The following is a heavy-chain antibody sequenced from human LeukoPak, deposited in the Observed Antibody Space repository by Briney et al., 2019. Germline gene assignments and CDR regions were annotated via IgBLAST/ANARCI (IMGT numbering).Heavy chain of an antibody. V-gene: IGHV1-2*02. D-gene: IGHD3-3*01. CDR1: GYTFTGYY. J-gene: IGHJ4*02. CDR3: ARQGSGKYYDFWGGYRAFDY. CDR2: INPNSGGT. Sequence: VASVKVSCKASGYTFTGYYMHWVRQAPGQGLEWMGWINPNSGGTNYAQKFQGRVTMTRDTSISTAYMELSRLRSDDTAVYYCARQGSGKYYDFWGGYRAFDYWGQGTLVTVSS.